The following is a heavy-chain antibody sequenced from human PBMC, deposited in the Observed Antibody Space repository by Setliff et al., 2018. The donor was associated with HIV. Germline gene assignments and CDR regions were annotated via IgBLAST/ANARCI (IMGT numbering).Heavy chain of an antibody. CDR3: AKTQTVITVYGPFDS. Sequence: GESLKISCAASGFSFRSYAVSWVRQAPGKGLEWVSVISGSGDITYYRESVKGRFTVSRDNSNNTVCLQMNSLRAEDTAMYYCAKTQTVITVYGPFDSWGQGTPVTVSS. CDR2: ISGSGDIT. CDR1: GFSFRSYA. J-gene: IGHJ4*02. D-gene: IGHD4-4*01. V-gene: IGHV3-23*01.